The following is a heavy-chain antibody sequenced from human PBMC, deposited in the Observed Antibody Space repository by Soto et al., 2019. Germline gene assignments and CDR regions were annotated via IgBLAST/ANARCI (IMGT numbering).Heavy chain of an antibody. CDR1: GFTFSSYA. V-gene: IGHV3-30-3*01. Sequence: VQLVESGGGVVQPGRSLRLSCAASGFTFSSYAMHWVRQAPGKGLEWVAVISYDGSNKYYADSVKGRFTISRDNSKNTLYLQMNSLRAEDTAVYYCARDRYYYDSSGYYSSRLDYWGQGTLVTVSS. J-gene: IGHJ4*02. D-gene: IGHD3-22*01. CDR3: ARDRYYYDSSGYYSSRLDY. CDR2: ISYDGSNK.